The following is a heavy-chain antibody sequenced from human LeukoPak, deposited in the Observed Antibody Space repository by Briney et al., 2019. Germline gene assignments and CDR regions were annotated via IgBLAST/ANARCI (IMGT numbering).Heavy chain of an antibody. J-gene: IGHJ4*02. CDR3: ARAPIFITMIRGVVFDY. D-gene: IGHD3-10*01. V-gene: IGHV3-23*01. CDR1: GFTFSSYA. CDR2: ISGSGGST. Sequence: GGSLRLSCAASGFTFSSYAMSWVRQAPGKGLEWVSAISGSGGSTYYADSVKGRFTISRDNAKNSLYLQMNSLRAEDTAVYFCARAPIFITMIRGVVFDYWGQGTLVTVSS.